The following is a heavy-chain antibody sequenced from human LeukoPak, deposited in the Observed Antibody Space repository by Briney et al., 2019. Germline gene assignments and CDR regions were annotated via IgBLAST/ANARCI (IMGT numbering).Heavy chain of an antibody. D-gene: IGHD5-18*01. J-gene: IGHJ6*02. Sequence: GGSLRLSCKASGFTFSTNYMSWVRQAPGKGLAWVSLIFSGGATYYADSVKGRFTISRENSKNTLYLQMTNLRVEDTAVYYCAREVGDTALNYFGIDVWGQGTTVIVS. CDR2: IFSGGAT. V-gene: IGHV3-53*01. CDR1: GFTFSTNY. CDR3: AREVGDTALNYFGIDV.